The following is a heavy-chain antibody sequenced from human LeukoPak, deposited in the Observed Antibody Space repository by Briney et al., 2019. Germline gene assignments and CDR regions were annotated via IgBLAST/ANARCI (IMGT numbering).Heavy chain of an antibody. Sequence: ASVKVSCKASGYTFTDHYMHWVRQAPGQGLEWMGWINPNNGGTNFAQKFQGRVTMTRDTSICTAYMELSSLTSDDTAVYYCARGIVGAHQLIAYWGQGTLVTVSS. CDR3: ARGIVGAHQLIAY. CDR1: GYTFTDHY. V-gene: IGHV1-2*02. J-gene: IGHJ4*02. CDR2: INPNNGGT. D-gene: IGHD1-26*01.